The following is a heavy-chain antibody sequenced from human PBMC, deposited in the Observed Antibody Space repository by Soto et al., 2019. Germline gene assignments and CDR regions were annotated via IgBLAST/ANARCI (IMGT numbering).Heavy chain of an antibody. D-gene: IGHD6-6*01. V-gene: IGHV4-59*01. CDR2: IYYSGST. Sequence: SETLSLTCTVSGGSISSYYWSWIRQPPGKGLEWIGYIYYSGSTNYNPSLKSRVTISVDTSKNQFSLKLSSVTAADTAVYYCARSSSRYYYYGMDVWGQGTTVTVSS. J-gene: IGHJ6*02. CDR1: GGSISSYY. CDR3: ARSSSRYYYYGMDV.